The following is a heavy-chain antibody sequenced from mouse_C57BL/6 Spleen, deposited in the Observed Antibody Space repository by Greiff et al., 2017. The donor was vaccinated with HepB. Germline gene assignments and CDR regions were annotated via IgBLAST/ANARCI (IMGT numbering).Heavy chain of an antibody. CDR2: IYPGDGDT. CDR3: ARDYGSSSTPYYYAMDY. D-gene: IGHD1-1*01. V-gene: IGHV1-80*01. Sequence: VKLVESGAELVKPGASVKISCKASGYAFSSYWMNWVKQRPGKGLEWIGQIYPGDGDTNYNGKFKGKATLTADKSSSTAYMQLSSLTSEDSAVYFCARDYGSSSTPYYYAMDYWGQGTSVTVSS. J-gene: IGHJ4*01. CDR1: GYAFSSYW.